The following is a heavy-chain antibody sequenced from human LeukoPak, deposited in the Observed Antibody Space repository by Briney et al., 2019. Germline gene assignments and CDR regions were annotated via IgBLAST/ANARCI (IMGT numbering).Heavy chain of an antibody. CDR3: ARDYCTTTRCYPNYFDY. V-gene: IGHV4-61*01. CDR1: GASVSSSNYY. D-gene: IGHD2-2*01. Sequence: SETLSLTCTVSGASVSSSNYYWSWIRQPPGRGLEWIGYIYYSGSANYNPSLKSRVTISVDTSKNQFSLKLSSVTAADTAVYYCARDYCTTTRCYPNYFDYWGQGTLVTVSS. J-gene: IGHJ4*02. CDR2: IYYSGSA.